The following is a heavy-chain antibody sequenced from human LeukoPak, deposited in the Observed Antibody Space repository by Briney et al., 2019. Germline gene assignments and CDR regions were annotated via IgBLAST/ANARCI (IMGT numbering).Heavy chain of an antibody. D-gene: IGHD3-16*01. CDR1: GFSLSDYY. Sequence: NPGGSLRLSCVVSGFSLSDYYMSWVRQAPGKQLEWISYITTSGSSTDYADSVKGRFTISRDTAKNSVVLQMDSLRAEDTAVYYCNRERRGRYHAFESWGQGTLVSVSS. CDR2: ITTSGSST. V-gene: IGHV3-11*01. J-gene: IGHJ4*02. CDR3: NRERRGRYHAFES.